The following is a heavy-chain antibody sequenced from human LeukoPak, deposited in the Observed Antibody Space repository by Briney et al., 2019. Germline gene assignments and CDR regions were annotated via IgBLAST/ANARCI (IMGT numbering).Heavy chain of an antibody. D-gene: IGHD3-22*01. CDR2: IYYSGST. Sequence: PSETLSLTCTVSGGSISSYYWSWIRQPPGKGLEWIGYIYYSGSTNYNPSLKSRVTISVDTSKNQFSLKLSSVTAADTAVYYCARLMSSGYYHFDYWGQGTLVTVSS. CDR1: GGSISSYY. J-gene: IGHJ4*02. CDR3: ARLMSSGYYHFDY. V-gene: IGHV4-59*12.